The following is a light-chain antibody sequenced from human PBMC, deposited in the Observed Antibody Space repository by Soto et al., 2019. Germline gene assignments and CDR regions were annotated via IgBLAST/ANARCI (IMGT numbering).Light chain of an antibody. CDR3: HQYRYDPFT. V-gene: IGKV4-1*01. CDR1: QNLFYSSNNKDL. CDR2: WAS. Sequence: DVVMTQSPDSLAVSLGERATINCKSSQNLFYSSNNKDLLAWYQQKPGQPPKLLIKWASTRESGVPDRCSGSGSETECTLTFSSLQAEDVAVYYCHQYRYDPFTVGPGINVDI. J-gene: IGKJ3*01.